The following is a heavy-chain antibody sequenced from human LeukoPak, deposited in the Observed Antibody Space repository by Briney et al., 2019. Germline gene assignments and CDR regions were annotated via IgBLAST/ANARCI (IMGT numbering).Heavy chain of an antibody. CDR2: IYTSGST. Sequence: SETLSLTCTVSGDSISNYYWSWIRQPAGKGLEWIGRIYTSGSTTYNPSLKSRVTMSVDTSKNQFSLKLSSVTAADTAVYYCARSSWCDIIDDWGQGTLLTVSS. D-gene: IGHD6-13*01. V-gene: IGHV4-4*07. CDR1: GDSISNYY. CDR3: ARSSWCDIIDD. J-gene: IGHJ4*02.